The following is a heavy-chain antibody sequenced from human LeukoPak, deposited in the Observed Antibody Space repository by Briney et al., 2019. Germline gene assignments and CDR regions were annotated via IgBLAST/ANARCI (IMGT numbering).Heavy chain of an antibody. CDR2: ISGTGAST. D-gene: IGHD1-1*01. Sequence: GGSLKLSCAASGFTFASYTMCWVRQAPGTGLEWVSGISGTGASTYYADSVKGRFTISRDNSKNTLYLQMNSLRAEDTAVYYWAKAPSGTTFRYFDYWGQGALVTVSS. V-gene: IGHV3-23*01. CDR3: AKAPSGTTFRYFDY. J-gene: IGHJ4*02. CDR1: GFTFASYT.